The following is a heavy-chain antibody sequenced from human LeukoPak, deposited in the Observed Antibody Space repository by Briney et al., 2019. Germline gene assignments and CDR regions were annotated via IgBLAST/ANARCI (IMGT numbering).Heavy chain of an antibody. V-gene: IGHV1-3*01. Sequence: ASVKVSCKASGYTFTTYTMHWVRQAPGQRLEWMGWINAGNANTKYSQNFQDRVTITRDTSASTAYMELSSLRSEDTAVYYCARDHGSYYFDSSGYYDSWGQGTLVTVSS. J-gene: IGHJ4*02. CDR1: GYTFTTYT. CDR2: INAGNANT. CDR3: ARDHGSYYFDSSGYYDS. D-gene: IGHD3-22*01.